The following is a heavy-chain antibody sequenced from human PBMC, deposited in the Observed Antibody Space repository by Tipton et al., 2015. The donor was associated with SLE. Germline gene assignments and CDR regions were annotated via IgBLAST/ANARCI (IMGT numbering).Heavy chain of an antibody. V-gene: IGHV3-21*03. CDR3: ARSYYDSTDYYFDY. J-gene: IGHJ4*02. D-gene: IGHD3-22*01. Sequence: GSLRLSCAASGFTFSTYTMNWVRQAPGKGLEWVSSISSSTSYIYYADSVKGRFTISRDNAKNSLFLQMNSLRAEDTAVYYCARSYYDSTDYYFDYWGQGTLVTVSS. CDR1: GFTFSTYT. CDR2: ISSSTSYI.